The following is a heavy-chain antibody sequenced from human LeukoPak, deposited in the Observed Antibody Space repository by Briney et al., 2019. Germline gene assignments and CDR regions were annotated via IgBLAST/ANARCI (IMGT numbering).Heavy chain of an antibody. D-gene: IGHD3-9*01. J-gene: IGHJ3*02. Sequence: SETLSLTCTVSGGSISSYYWSWIRQPPGKGLEWIGYIYYSGSTNYNLSLKSRVTISVDTSKNQFSLKLSSVTAADTAVYYCATTQYYDILTGFQGDAFDIWGQGTMVTVSS. CDR3: ATTQYYDILTGFQGDAFDI. CDR1: GGSISSYY. CDR2: IYYSGST. V-gene: IGHV4-59*01.